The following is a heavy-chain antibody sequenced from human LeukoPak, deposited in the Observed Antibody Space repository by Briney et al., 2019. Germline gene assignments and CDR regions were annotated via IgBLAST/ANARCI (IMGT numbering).Heavy chain of an antibody. Sequence: LRLSCAASGFTFSSYAMSWVRQAPGKGLEWVSAISGSGGSTYYADSVKGRFTISRDNSKNTLYLQMNSLRAEDTAVYYCAKDRNYDFWSGSSGPSDYWGQGTLVTVSS. CDR2: ISGSGGST. V-gene: IGHV3-23*01. J-gene: IGHJ4*02. CDR3: AKDRNYDFWSGSSGPSDY. CDR1: GFTFSSYA. D-gene: IGHD3-3*01.